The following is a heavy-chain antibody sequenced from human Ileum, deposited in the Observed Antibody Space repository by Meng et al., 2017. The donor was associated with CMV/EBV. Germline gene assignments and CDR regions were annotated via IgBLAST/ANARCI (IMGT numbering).Heavy chain of an antibody. D-gene: IGHD3-10*01. J-gene: IGHJ4*02. CDR1: GYTVTSYY. CDR2: INPSGGST. V-gene: IGHV1-46*01. CDR3: ARGLGSGSYYGY. Sequence: CKASGYTVTSYYMHWVRQAPGQGLEWMGIINPSGGSTSYAQNFQGRVTMTRDTSTSTVYMELSSLRSEDTAVYYCARGLGSGSYYGYWGQGTLVTVSS.